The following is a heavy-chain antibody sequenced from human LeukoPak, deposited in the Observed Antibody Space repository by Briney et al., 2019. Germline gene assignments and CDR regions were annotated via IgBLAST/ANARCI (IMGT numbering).Heavy chain of an antibody. CDR2: IRYDGSNK. CDR1: GFTFSSYG. Sequence: GGSLRLSCAASGFTFSSYGMHWVRQAPGKGLEWVAFIRYDGSNKYYADSVKGRFAISRDNSKNSLYLQTNSLRAEDTAVYYCAKDLLSNWFDPWGQGTLVTVSS. V-gene: IGHV3-30*02. J-gene: IGHJ5*02. D-gene: IGHD2/OR15-2a*01. CDR3: AKDLLSNWFDP.